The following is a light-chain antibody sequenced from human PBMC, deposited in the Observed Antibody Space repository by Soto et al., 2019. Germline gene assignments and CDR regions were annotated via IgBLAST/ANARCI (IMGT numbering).Light chain of an antibody. J-gene: IGLJ2*01. Sequence: QSVLTQPPSASGTPGQRVTISCSGSSSKIGSNTVSWYQQLPGTAPKLLIYSNNQRPSGVPDRCSGSKSGTSASLAISGLQSEDEADYYCAAWDDNLNGVVFGGGTKLTVL. CDR2: SNN. CDR3: AAWDDNLNGVV. V-gene: IGLV1-44*01. CDR1: SSKIGSNT.